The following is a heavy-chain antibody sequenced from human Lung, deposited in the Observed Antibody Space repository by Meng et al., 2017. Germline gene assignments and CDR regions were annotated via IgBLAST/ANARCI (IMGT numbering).Heavy chain of an antibody. CDR3: AKEAAMAS. CDR2: IWYDGSNK. V-gene: IGHV3-33*06. D-gene: IGHD5-18*01. Sequence: QWRLMESGGGVVQPGRSLRLSCAASGFTFSSYGMHWVRQAPGKGLEWVAVIWYDGSNKYYADSVKGRFIVSRDNSKNTLYLQMNSLRAEDTAIYYCAKEAAMASWGQGTLVTVSS. CDR1: GFTFSSYG. J-gene: IGHJ5*02.